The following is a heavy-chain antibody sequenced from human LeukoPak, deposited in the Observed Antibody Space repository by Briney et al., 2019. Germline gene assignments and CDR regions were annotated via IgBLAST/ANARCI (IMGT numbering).Heavy chain of an antibody. CDR3: ARRIAVAGQDYYYYGMDV. J-gene: IGHJ6*02. CDR1: GDSVSGISFY. V-gene: IGHV4-61*01. Sequence: SETLSLTCTVSGDSVSGISFYWSWIRQPPGKGLQYIGYIQYSGSTNYNPSLKSRVTISVDTSKNQFSLKLSSVTAADTAVYYCARRIAVAGQDYYYYGMDVWGQGTSVTVSS. CDR2: IQYSGST. D-gene: IGHD6-19*01.